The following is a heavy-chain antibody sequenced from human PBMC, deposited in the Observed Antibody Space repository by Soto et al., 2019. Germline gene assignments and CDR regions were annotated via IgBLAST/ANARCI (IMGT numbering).Heavy chain of an antibody. CDR2: TRNKAYSYKT. CDR1: GFTFNDHY. D-gene: IGHD2-15*01. CDR3: ARGSPSYGGGSVVLDY. J-gene: IGHJ4*02. Sequence: PGGSLRLSCAASGFTFNDHYMDWVRQAPGKGLEWVGRTRNKAYSYKTEYAASVKGRFTISRDDSENSLYLQMSSLKSEDTAVYYCARGSPSYGGGSVVLDYWGQGTLVTVSS. V-gene: IGHV3-72*01.